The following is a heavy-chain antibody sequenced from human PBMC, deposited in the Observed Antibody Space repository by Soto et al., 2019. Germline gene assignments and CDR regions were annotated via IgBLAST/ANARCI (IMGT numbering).Heavy chain of an antibody. Sequence: GGSLRLSCAASGFTFSSYEMNWVRQAPGKGLEWVSYISSSGSTIYYADSVKGRFTISRDNAKNSLYLQMNSLRAEDTAVYYCARVYDFSPGLYYYYGMDVWGQGXTVTVSS. D-gene: IGHD3-3*01. V-gene: IGHV3-48*03. CDR1: GFTFSSYE. CDR2: ISSSGSTI. J-gene: IGHJ6*02. CDR3: ARVYDFSPGLYYYYGMDV.